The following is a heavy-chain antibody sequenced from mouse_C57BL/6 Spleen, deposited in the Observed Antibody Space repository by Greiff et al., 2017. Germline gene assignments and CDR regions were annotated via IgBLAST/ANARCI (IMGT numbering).Heavy chain of an antibody. CDR1: GYTFTSYW. CDR3: ARGGYYGSTPLDY. V-gene: IGHV1-55*01. Sequence: QVQLQQPGAELVKPGASVKMSCKASGYTFTSYWITWVKQRPGQGLEWIGDIYPGDGDTNYNGKFKGKATLTADKSSSTAYMQLSSLTSEDSAVYFCARGGYYGSTPLDYWGQGTTLTVSS. CDR2: IYPGDGDT. D-gene: IGHD1-1*01. J-gene: IGHJ2*01.